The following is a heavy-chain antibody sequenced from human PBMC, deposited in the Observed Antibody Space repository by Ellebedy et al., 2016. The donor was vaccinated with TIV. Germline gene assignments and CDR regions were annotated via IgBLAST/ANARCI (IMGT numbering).Heavy chain of an antibody. D-gene: IGHD2-15*01. Sequence: GSLRLSXTVSGFSISSGFYWSWIRQPAGKGLEWIGRIYSSGSTTYSSSLKSRVTMSVDPSKNQFSLKLTSVTAADTAVYYCARDPLGQVVDIWGQGTVVTVSS. CDR3: ARDPLGQVVDI. CDR1: GFSISSGFY. V-gene: IGHV4-4*07. J-gene: IGHJ3*02. CDR2: IYSSGST.